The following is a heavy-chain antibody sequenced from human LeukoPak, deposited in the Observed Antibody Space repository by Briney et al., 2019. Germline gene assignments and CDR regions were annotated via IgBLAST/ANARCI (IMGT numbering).Heavy chain of an antibody. D-gene: IGHD4/OR15-4a*01. V-gene: IGHV3-74*01. CDR3: ARRAGAYSHPYDY. J-gene: IGHJ4*02. CDR1: GFTFSSYW. Sequence: GGSLRLSCAASGFTFSSYWMHWVRQAPGKGLVWVSRINSDGSSTSYADSVKGRFTISRDNAKNTLYLQMNSLRAEDTTVYYCARRAGAYSHPYDYWGQGTLVTVSS. CDR2: INSDGSST.